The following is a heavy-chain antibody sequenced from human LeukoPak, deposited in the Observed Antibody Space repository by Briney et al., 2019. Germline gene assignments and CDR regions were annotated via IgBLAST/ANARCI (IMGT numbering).Heavy chain of an antibody. J-gene: IGHJ4*02. D-gene: IGHD3-3*01. Sequence: SETLSLTCSVYGGSFSRYYWSWIRQPPGKGLEWIGEINHSGSTNYNPSLNSRVTISVDTSKNQFSLKLSSVTAADTAVYYCARGAFVITIFGAVITQFDYWGQGTLVTVSS. CDR1: GGSFSRYY. CDR2: INHSGST. CDR3: ARGAFVITIFGAVITQFDY. V-gene: IGHV4-34*01.